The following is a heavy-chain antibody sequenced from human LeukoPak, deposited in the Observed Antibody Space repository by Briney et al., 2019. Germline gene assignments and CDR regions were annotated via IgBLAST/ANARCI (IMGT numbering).Heavy chain of an antibody. D-gene: IGHD1-26*01. CDR3: ARDNSVGDNAWWFDP. J-gene: IGHJ5*02. CDR1: GYTFTSYD. CDR2: MNPNSGNT. Sequence: ASVKVSCKASGYTFTSYDIKWVRQATGQGLEWMGWMNPNSGNTGYAQKFQGRVTITRNTSISTAYMELSSLRSEDTAVYYCARDNSVGDNAWWFDPWGQGTLVTVSS. V-gene: IGHV1-8*03.